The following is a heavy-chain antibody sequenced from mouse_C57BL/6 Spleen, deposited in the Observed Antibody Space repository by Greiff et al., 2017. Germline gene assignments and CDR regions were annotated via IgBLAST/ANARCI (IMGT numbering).Heavy chain of an antibody. D-gene: IGHD1-1*01. Sequence: VQLQESGPELVKPGASVKISCKASGYSFTSYYIHWVKQRPGQGLEWIGWIYPGSGNTKYNEKFKGKATLTADTSSSTAYMQLSSLTSEDSAVYYCARGGVYYGSSGYFDVWGTGTTVTVSS. CDR1: GYSFTSYY. J-gene: IGHJ1*03. CDR3: ARGGVYYGSSGYFDV. CDR2: IYPGSGNT. V-gene: IGHV1-66*01.